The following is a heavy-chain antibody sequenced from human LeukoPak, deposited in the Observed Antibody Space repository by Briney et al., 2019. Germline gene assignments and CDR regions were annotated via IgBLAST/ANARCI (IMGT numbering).Heavy chain of an antibody. V-gene: IGHV3-21*01. D-gene: IGHD3-22*01. CDR2: ISSSSSYI. J-gene: IGHJ4*02. CDR3: ARGGYYYDSSGYYSTLNY. Sequence: GGSLRLSCAASGFTFSSYSMNWVRQAPGKGLEWVSSISSSSSYIYYADSVKGRFTISRDNAKNSLYLQMNSLRAEDTAVYYCARGGYYYDSSGYYSTLNYWGQGTLVTVSS. CDR1: GFTFSSYS.